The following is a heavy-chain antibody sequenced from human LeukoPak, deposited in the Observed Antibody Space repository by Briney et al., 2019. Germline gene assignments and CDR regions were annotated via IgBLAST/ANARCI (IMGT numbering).Heavy chain of an antibody. CDR2: INHTGGT. CDR1: GGSFSGYY. Sequence: SETLSLTCAVYGGSFSGYYGTWIRQSPGKGLEWIGEINHTGGTRYNSSLKSRITISVDTSQNPFSLRLTSVTAADTAVYYCASRFVELGPTNYWGQGTLVTVSS. CDR3: ASRFVELGPTNY. V-gene: IGHV4-34*01. D-gene: IGHD1-26*01. J-gene: IGHJ4*02.